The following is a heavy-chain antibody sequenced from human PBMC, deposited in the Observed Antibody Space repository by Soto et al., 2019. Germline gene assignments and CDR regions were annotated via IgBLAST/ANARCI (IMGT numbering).Heavy chain of an antibody. V-gene: IGHV4-34*01. J-gene: IGHJ6*02. CDR2: FSDSGST. Sequence: SETLSLTCAVYGGSFSCNYWSWIRQPPGKGLEWIGEFSDSGSTNYNPSLKSRVTISEDMSKSQFSLKLSSVTAADTAVYYCARGNFYYGLGVWGQGTTVTVSS. CDR1: GGSFSCNY. CDR3: ARGNFYYGLGV.